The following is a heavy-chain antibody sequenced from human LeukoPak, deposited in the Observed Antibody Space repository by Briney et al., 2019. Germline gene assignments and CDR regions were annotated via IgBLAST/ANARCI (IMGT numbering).Heavy chain of an antibody. Sequence: PLETLSLTCNVSGDSINSSTYYWAWMRQPLGRGLEWIGSIYSSGNIYKNPSLKSRITISVDTTKNQFSLKLSSVTAADTAVYYCTRLLVGVITTHSGDYWGQGARVTVSS. CDR3: TRLLVGVITTHSGDY. CDR1: GDSINSSTYY. CDR2: IYSSGNI. V-gene: IGHV4-39*01. D-gene: IGHD3-22*01. J-gene: IGHJ4*02.